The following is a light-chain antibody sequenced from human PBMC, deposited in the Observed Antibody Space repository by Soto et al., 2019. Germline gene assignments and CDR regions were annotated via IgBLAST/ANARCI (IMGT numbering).Light chain of an antibody. CDR2: GAS. Sequence: EIVLTQSPGTLSLTPGERATLSCRASQSVGTSYLAWYQQKPGQAPRLLTHGASSRATGIPDRFSGSGSGTEFTLTISSLQPDDYATYYCQQYSSYSRTFGQGTKVDI. CDR1: QSVGTSY. J-gene: IGKJ1*01. V-gene: IGKV3-20*01. CDR3: QQYSSYSRT.